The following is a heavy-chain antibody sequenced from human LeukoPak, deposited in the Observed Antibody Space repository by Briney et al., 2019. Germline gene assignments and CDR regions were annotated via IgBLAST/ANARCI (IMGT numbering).Heavy chain of an antibody. CDR3: ARDGGYDAFDI. J-gene: IGHJ3*02. CDR1: GGSISSYY. CDR2: IYYSGST. V-gene: IGHV4-59*01. D-gene: IGHD6-25*01. Sequence: SETLSLTCTVSGGSISSYYWSWIRQPPGKGLEWIGYIYYSGSTNYNPSLKSRVTISVDTSKNRFSLKLSSVTAADTAVYYCARDGGYDAFDIWGQGTMVTVSS.